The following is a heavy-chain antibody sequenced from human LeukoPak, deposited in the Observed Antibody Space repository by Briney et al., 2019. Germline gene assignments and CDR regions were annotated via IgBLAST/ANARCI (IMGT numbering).Heavy chain of an antibody. CDR2: ISWNSGSI. J-gene: IGHJ4*02. Sequence: GGSLRLSCAASGFTFDDYAMHWVRQAPGKGLEWVSGISWNSGSIGYADSVKGRFTISRDNAKNSLYLQMNSLRAEDTALYYCAKDPFDYWGQGTLVTVSS. V-gene: IGHV3-9*01. CDR1: GFTFDDYA. CDR3: AKDPFDY.